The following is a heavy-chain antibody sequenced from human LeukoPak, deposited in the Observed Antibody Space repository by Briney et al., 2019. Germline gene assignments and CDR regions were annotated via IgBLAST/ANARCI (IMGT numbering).Heavy chain of an antibody. Sequence: GGSLRLSCAASGFTFSSYWMSWVRQAPGKGLEWVTVISYDGSNKYYADSVKGRFTISRDNSKNTLYLQMNSLRAEDTAVYYCARVTRSISAFDIWGQGTMVTVSS. V-gene: IGHV3-30*03. CDR3: ARVTRSISAFDI. CDR2: ISYDGSNK. CDR1: GFTFSSYW. J-gene: IGHJ3*02. D-gene: IGHD5-12*01.